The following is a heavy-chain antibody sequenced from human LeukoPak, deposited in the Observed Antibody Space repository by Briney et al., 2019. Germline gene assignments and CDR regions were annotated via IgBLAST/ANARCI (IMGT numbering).Heavy chain of an antibody. CDR2: IYHSGST. CDR3: ARQTGSGLFILP. CDR1: GGSISSSNW. D-gene: IGHD3/OR15-3a*01. Sequence: SGTLSLTCAVSGGSISSSNWWSWVRQPPGKGLEWIGGIYHSGSTYYNASLKSQVSISIDTSKNQFSLKLTSVTAADTAVYYCARQTGSGLFILPGGQGTLVTVSS. J-gene: IGHJ4*02. V-gene: IGHV4-4*02.